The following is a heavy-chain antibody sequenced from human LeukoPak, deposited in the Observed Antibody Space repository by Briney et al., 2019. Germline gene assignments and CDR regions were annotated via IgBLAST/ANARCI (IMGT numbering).Heavy chain of an antibody. CDR3: ARDLGGSSSGYMDV. V-gene: IGHV1-2*02. J-gene: IGHJ6*03. Sequence: ASVKVSCKASGYTFTGYYMHWVRQAPGQGLEWMGWINPNSGGTNYAQKFQGRVTMTRDTSISTAYMELSRLRCDDTAMYYCARDLGGSSSGYMDVWGKGTTVTVSS. CDR1: GYTFTGYY. D-gene: IGHD6-6*01. CDR2: INPNSGGT.